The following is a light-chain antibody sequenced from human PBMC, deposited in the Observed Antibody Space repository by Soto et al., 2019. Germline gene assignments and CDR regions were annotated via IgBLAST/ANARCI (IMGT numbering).Light chain of an antibody. CDR1: QSICTY. V-gene: IGKV1-39*01. J-gene: IGKJ1*01. CDR3: QQSYSTPT. CDR2: GAS. Sequence: DIQVTQSPSSLSASVGDRVTITCRARQSICTYLNWYHQKPGKAPQLLIYGASTLQSGVPSRFSASGSGTHFTLTINSLQPEDFGTYSCQQSYSTPTFGQGTKVEIK.